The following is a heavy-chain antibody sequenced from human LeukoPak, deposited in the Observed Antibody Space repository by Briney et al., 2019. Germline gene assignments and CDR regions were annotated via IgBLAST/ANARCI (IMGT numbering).Heavy chain of an antibody. CDR3: AKSGVGATTSWFDP. V-gene: IGHV3-30*18. D-gene: IGHD1-26*01. J-gene: IGHJ5*02. Sequence: PGGSLRLSCAASGFTVSSHYMSWVRQAPGKGLEWVAVISYDGSNKYYADSVKGRFTISRDNSKNTLYLQMNSLRAEDTAVYYCAKSGVGATTSWFDPWGQGTLVTVSS. CDR1: GFTVSSHY. CDR2: ISYDGSNK.